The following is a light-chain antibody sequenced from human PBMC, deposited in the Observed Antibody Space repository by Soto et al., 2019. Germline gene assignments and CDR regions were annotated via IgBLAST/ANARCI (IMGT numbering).Light chain of an antibody. J-gene: IGKJ2*01. V-gene: IGKV3-20*01. CDR2: GAS. CDR1: QSVSSTF. CDR3: QHYDTSPPTYT. Sequence: EIVLTQSPGTLSLSPGQRATLSCRASQSVSSTFLAWYQHKPGQAPRLLIHGASNRATGIPDRFSGSGSGTDFTLTITRLEPEDFAVYYCQHYDTSPPTYTFGQGTKVEI.